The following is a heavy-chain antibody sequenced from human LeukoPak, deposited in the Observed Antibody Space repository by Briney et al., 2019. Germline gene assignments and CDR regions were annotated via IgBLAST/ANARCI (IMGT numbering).Heavy chain of an antibody. V-gene: IGHV3-74*01. CDR3: AKDMRALGEGFFDY. Sequence: GGSLRLSCAASGFTFSSYWMHWVRQAPGKGLVWVSRINSDGSSTSYADSVKGRFTISRDNAKNTLYLQMNSLRAEDTALYYCAKDMRALGEGFFDYWGQGTLVTVSS. CDR2: INSDGSST. J-gene: IGHJ4*02. CDR1: GFTFSSYW. D-gene: IGHD3-16*01.